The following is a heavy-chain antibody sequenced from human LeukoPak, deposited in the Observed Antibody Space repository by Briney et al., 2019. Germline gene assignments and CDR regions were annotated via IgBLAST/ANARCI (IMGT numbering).Heavy chain of an antibody. CDR1: GYTFISYG. Sequence: ASVKVSCKASGYTFISYGITWVRQAPGQGLEWMGWISPYTTKTNYAQSLQGRVTMTTERFKRTAYMVLRSLRSDDTAVYYCAREGGVGPTAPPDYYSYQMDVWGKGTTVTVSS. J-gene: IGHJ6*03. CDR2: ISPYTTKT. V-gene: IGHV1-18*01. CDR3: AREGGVGPTAPPDYYSYQMDV. D-gene: IGHD1-26*01.